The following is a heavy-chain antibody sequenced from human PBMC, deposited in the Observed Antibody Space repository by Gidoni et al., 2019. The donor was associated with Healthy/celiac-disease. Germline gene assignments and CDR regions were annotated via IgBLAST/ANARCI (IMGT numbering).Heavy chain of an antibody. V-gene: IGHV4-59*01. CDR3: ARSELGVLYFDL. J-gene: IGHJ2*01. CDR2: IYYSGST. CDR1: GGSISSYY. D-gene: IGHD7-27*01. Sequence: QVQLQESGPGLVKPSETLSLTCTVSGGSISSYYWSWIRQPPGKGLEWIGYIYYSGSTNYNPSLKSRVTISVDTSKNQFSLKLSSVTAADTAVYYCARSELGVLYFDLWGRGTLVTVSS.